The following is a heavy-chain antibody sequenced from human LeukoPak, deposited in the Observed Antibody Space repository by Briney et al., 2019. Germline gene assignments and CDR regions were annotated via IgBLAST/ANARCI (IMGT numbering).Heavy chain of an antibody. CDR2: IYNSGST. CDR1: GGSISSHY. Sequence: PSETLSLTCTVSGGSISSHYWSWIRQPPGKGLEWIGYIYNSGSTNYNPSLKSRVTRSLDTSKNQFSQHLTSVTAADTAVYFCARDDYGVFDAFDVWGQGTVVTVSS. J-gene: IGHJ3*01. CDR3: ARDDYGVFDAFDV. V-gene: IGHV4-59*08. D-gene: IGHD3-16*01.